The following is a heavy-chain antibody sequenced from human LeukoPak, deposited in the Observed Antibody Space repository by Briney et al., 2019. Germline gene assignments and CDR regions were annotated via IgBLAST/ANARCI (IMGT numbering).Heavy chain of an antibody. CDR2: IRSKDYGGAT. Sequence: GGSLRLSCTTSGFTFSDFAISWVRQAPGKGLEWVGFIRSKDYGGATYYAASVKGRFTITRDESKGIAYLQMRSLKIEDTAVYCAKTGALDIWGQGTMATVSS. CDR3: KTGALDI. CDR1: GFTFSDFA. J-gene: IGHJ3*02. V-gene: IGHV3-49*04. D-gene: IGHD4/OR15-4a*01.